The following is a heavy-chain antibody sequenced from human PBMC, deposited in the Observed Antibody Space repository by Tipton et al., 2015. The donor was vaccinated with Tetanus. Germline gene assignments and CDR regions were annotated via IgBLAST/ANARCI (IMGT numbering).Heavy chain of an antibody. CDR1: IGSINSGSYH. J-gene: IGHJ3*02. V-gene: IGHV4-39*07. Sequence: TLSLTCAVSIGSINSGSYHWDWIRQPPGKGLEWLGGIHSGGRASYNPSLKSRLTMSLDTSKTQFSLRLNSVSAADTAVYYCARGAIFGVLTYRAFDIWGQGTMVTVSS. D-gene: IGHD3-3*01. CDR3: ARGAIFGVLTYRAFDI. CDR2: IHSGGRA.